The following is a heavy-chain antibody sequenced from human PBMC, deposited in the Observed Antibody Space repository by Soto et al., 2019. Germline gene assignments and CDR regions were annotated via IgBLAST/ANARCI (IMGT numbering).Heavy chain of an antibody. CDR1: GGSIRSSY. V-gene: IGHV4-59*01. CDR3: ARGAADTAMVDS. D-gene: IGHD5-18*01. J-gene: IGHJ4*02. CDR2: IFYSGST. Sequence: PSETLSLTCAVSGGSIRSSYWTWIRQPPGKGLEWLVYIFYSGSTFYNPSLKSRVTISIHTSKSQFSLQLTSVTAADTAVYYCARGAADTAMVDSWGQGTLVTVSS.